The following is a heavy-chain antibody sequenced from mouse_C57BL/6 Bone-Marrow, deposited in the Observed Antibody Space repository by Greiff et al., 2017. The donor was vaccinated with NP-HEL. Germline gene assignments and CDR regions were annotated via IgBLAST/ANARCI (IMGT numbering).Heavy chain of an antibody. CDR3: ARGMVTTHYAMDY. J-gene: IGHJ4*01. Sequence: VQLKESGPGLAKPSQTLSLTCSVTGYSITSDYWNWIRKFPGNKLEYMGYISYSGSTYYNQSLTSRISITRDTAKNQYYLQLNSVTTEDTATYYCARGMVTTHYAMDYWGQGTSVTVSS. CDR2: ISYSGST. V-gene: IGHV3-8*01. CDR1: GYSITSDY. D-gene: IGHD2-2*01.